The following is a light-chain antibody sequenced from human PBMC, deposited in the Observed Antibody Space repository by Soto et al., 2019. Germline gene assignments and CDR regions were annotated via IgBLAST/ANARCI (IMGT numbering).Light chain of an antibody. J-gene: IGKJ2*01. Sequence: DIQMTQSPPSLSASVGDRVTITCRASQTISTYLNWYQQKPGKAPKLLIYAASTLQSGFPSRFSGSGSGTDFTLTISSLQPEDFATYYCQQSHGIPYTFGQGTKLESK. V-gene: IGKV1-39*01. CDR3: QQSHGIPYT. CDR1: QTISTY. CDR2: AAS.